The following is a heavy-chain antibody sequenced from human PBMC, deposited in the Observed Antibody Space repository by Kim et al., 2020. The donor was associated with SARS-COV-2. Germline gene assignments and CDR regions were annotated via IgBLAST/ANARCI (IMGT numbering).Heavy chain of an antibody. Sequence: ASVKVSCKASGYTFTSYGISWVRQAPGQGLEWMGWISAYNGNTNYAQKLQGRVTMTTDTSTSTAYMELRSLRSDDTAVYYCARDLPLDSCGYYYYYGMDVWGQGTTVTVSS. CDR3: ARDLPLDSCGYYYYYGMDV. V-gene: IGHV1-18*01. CDR2: ISAYNGNT. CDR1: GYTFTSYG. J-gene: IGHJ6*02. D-gene: IGHD3-22*01.